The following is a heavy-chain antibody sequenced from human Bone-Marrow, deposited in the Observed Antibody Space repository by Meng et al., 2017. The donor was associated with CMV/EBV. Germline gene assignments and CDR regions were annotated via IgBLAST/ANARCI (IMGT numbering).Heavy chain of an antibody. CDR1: GFTFSDYY. CDR2: ISSSGSTI. D-gene: IGHD3-10*01. CDR3: ARDRSMVRGGYNWFDP. V-gene: IGHV3-11*04. Sequence: GESLKISCAASGFTFSDYYMSWIRQAPGKGLEWVSYISSSGSTIYYADSAKGRFTISRDNAKNSLYLQMNSLRAEDTAVYYCARDRSMVRGGYNWFDPWGQGTLVTVSS. J-gene: IGHJ5*02.